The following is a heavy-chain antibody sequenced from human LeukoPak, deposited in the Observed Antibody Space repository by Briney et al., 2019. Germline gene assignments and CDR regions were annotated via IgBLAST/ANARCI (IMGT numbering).Heavy chain of an antibody. D-gene: IGHD1-1*01. J-gene: IGHJ5*02. Sequence: GGALRLSCAASGFTFSSYIQNLGRPAPREGLEWVSSISSSSSYIYYADSVKGRFTISRDNAKNSLYLQMNSLRAEDTAVYYCAREWSGPKLPWGQGTLVTVSS. CDR3: AREWSGPKLP. V-gene: IGHV3-21*01. CDR2: ISSSSSYI. CDR1: GFTFSSYI.